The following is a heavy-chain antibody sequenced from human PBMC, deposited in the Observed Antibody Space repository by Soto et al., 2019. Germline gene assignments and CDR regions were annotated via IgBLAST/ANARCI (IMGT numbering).Heavy chain of an antibody. CDR3: ARNDRDFYGLDV. V-gene: IGHV3-13*05. J-gene: IGHJ6*02. CDR1: GFTFRNYD. CDR2: ISAAGDP. Sequence: EVQLVESGGGLVQPGGSLRLSCEASGFTFRNYDMHWVRQGTGKGLEWVSGISAAGDPDYADSVEGRFTISRENAQNSFFLQMNSLIVGDKAVYYWARNDRDFYGLDVWGQGTTVIVSS.